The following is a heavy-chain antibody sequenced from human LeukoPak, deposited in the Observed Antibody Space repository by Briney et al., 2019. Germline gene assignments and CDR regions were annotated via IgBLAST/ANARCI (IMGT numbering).Heavy chain of an antibody. CDR2: ISGSGGST. V-gene: IGHV3-23*01. J-gene: IGHJ4*02. D-gene: IGHD6-19*01. CDR1: GFTFSSYA. Sequence: GGSLRLSCAASGFTFSSYAMSWVRQAPGKGLEWVSAISGSGGSTYYADSVKGRFTISRDNSKNTLYLRMNSLRAEDTAVYYCAKEKTARYSSGWSFDYWGQGTLVTVSS. CDR3: AKEKTARYSSGWSFDY.